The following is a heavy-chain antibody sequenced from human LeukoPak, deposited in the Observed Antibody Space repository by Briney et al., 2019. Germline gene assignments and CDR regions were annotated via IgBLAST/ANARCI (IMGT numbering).Heavy chain of an antibody. Sequence: NSSETLSLTCAVYGGSFSGYYWSWIRQPPGKGLEWIGEINHSGSTNYNPSLKSRVTISVDASKNQFSLKLSSVTAADTAVYYCARGTYSSGWSNYYYYMDVWGKGTTVTVSS. CDR2: INHSGST. J-gene: IGHJ6*03. V-gene: IGHV4-34*01. D-gene: IGHD6-19*01. CDR1: GGSFSGYY. CDR3: ARGTYSSGWSNYYYYMDV.